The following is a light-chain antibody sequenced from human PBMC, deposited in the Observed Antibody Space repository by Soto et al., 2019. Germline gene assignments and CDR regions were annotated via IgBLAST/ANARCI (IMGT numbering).Light chain of an antibody. CDR2: DAS. CDR3: QQRTNWPTST. V-gene: IGKV3-11*01. J-gene: IGKJ5*01. CDR1: QSVRSY. Sequence: EIVLTQSPATLSLSPGERATLSCRASQSVRSYLAWYQQKPGQAPRLLIHDASSRATGIPDRFSGSVSGTDFTLTISSLEPEDSAVYYCQQRTNWPTSTFGQGTRLEIK.